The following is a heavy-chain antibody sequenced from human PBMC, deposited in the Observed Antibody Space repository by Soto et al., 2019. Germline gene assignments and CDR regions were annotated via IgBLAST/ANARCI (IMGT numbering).Heavy chain of an antibody. CDR3: ARPEGSGTFDY. D-gene: IGHD3-10*01. V-gene: IGHV1-18*04. J-gene: IGHJ4*02. CDR2: ISTYNGNT. Sequence: QVQLVQSGAEVKKPGASVKVSCKASGYTFTSYGISWVRQAPGQGLEWMGWISTYNGNTNYAQRLQDRATMTTDTSPSTDYLGRRSLRSDDTAVYYCARPEGSGTFDYWGQGTLVTVSS. CDR1: GYTFTSYG.